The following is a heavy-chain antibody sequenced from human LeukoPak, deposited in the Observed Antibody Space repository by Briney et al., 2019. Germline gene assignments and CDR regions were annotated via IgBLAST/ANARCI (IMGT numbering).Heavy chain of an antibody. CDR2: INSDGSST. V-gene: IGHV3-74*01. Sequence: GGSLRLSRAASGFTFSSYWMHWVRQAPGKGLVWVSRINSDGSSTSYADSVKGRFTISRDNAKNTLYLHMNSLRAEDTAVYYCARDRGYYSAFDIWGQGTMVTVSS. CDR1: GFTFSSYW. D-gene: IGHD2-15*01. CDR3: ARDRGYYSAFDI. J-gene: IGHJ3*02.